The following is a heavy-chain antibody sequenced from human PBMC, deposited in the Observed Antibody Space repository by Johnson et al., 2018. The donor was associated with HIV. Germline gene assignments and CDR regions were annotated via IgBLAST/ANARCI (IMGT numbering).Heavy chain of an antibody. V-gene: IGHV3-30*18. CDR2: ISSDGNNK. CDR1: GFTLTTYA. Sequence: QVQLVESGGDMVQPWRSLRLSCAASGFTLTTYAMHWVRQAPGKGLEWVAVISSDGNNKYYADSVKGRFTISRDNSMNTLYLQMNSLTIDDTAVYYCAKDPRYKYGGAFDIWGQGTMVTVSS. CDR3: AKDPRYKYGGAFDI. D-gene: IGHD3-16*01. J-gene: IGHJ3*02.